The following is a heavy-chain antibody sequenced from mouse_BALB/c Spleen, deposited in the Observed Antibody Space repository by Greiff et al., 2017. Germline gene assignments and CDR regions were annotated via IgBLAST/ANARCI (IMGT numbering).Heavy chain of an antibody. D-gene: IGHD1-1*01. CDR2: IYPGNVNT. CDR3: ARIITTAGVDWYFEV. Sequence: QVQLQQSGPELVKPGASVRISCKASGYTFTSYYIHWVKQRPGQGLEWIGWIYPGNVNTKYNEKFKGKATLTADKSSSTAYMQLSSLTSEDSAVYYCARIITTAGVDWYFEVWGAGTTVTVSS. CDR1: GYTFTSYY. J-gene: IGHJ1*01. V-gene: IGHV1S56*01.